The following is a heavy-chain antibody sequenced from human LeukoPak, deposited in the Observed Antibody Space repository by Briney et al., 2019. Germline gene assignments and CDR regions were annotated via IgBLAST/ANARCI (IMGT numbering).Heavy chain of an antibody. D-gene: IGHD3-22*01. J-gene: IGHJ3*01. CDR1: GGSFSGYY. CDR2: INQSGST. Sequence: SETLSLTCAVYGGSFSGYYWSWIRQPPGKGLEWIGEINQSGSTNYNPSLKSRVTISVDTSKNQFSLKLSSVTAADTAVYYCASDSISMNAFDAWGQGTLVTVSS. V-gene: IGHV4-34*01. CDR3: ASDSISMNAFDA.